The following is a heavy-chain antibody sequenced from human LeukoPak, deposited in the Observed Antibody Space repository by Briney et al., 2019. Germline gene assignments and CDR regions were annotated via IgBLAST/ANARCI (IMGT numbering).Heavy chain of an antibody. CDR2: INSDGSSR. CDR1: GFPFRSYW. V-gene: IGHV3-74*01. Sequence: GGSLRLSCAASGFPFRSYWMHWVRQPPGKGMGWVSSINSDGSSRSYADSVKGRFTISRDNAKNTLYLQMNSLRVEDTAVYYCARAYFDNSGYYVGYWGQGSLVTVSA. D-gene: IGHD3-22*01. CDR3: ARAYFDNSGYYVGY. J-gene: IGHJ4*02.